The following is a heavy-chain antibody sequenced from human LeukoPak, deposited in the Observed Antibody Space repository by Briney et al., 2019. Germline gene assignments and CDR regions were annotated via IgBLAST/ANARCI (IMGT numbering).Heavy chain of an antibody. D-gene: IGHD3-10*02. CDR3: AELGITMIGGV. CDR2: ISSSGSTI. V-gene: IGHV3-48*03. Sequence: GGSLRLSCAASGFTFVSYNMNWVRQAPGKGLEWVSYISSSGSTIYYADSVKGRFTISRDNAKNSLYLQMNSLRAEDTAVYYCAELGITMIGGVWGKGTTVTISS. J-gene: IGHJ6*04. CDR1: GFTFVSYN.